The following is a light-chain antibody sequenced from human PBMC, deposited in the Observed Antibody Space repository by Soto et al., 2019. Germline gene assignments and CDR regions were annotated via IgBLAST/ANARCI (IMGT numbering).Light chain of an antibody. V-gene: IGKV3-15*01. CDR1: QSVSSN. Sequence: EIVMTQSPATLSVSPGERATLSCRASQSVSSNLAWYQQKPGQAPRLLIYGASTRATGIPARFSGSGSGTEFPLTISSLQSEDFAVSYCQQYNNWLWTFGQGTKVEIK. J-gene: IGKJ1*01. CDR2: GAS. CDR3: QQYNNWLWT.